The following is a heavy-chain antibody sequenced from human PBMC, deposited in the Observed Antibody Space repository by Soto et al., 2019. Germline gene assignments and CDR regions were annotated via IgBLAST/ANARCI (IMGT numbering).Heavy chain of an antibody. V-gene: IGHV1-8*01. CDR2: MNPNSGNT. CDR3: ARGIRIVVVPGGDYYYYMDV. Sequence: GASVKVSCKASGYTFTSYDINWVRQATGQGLELMGWMNPNSGNTGYAQKFQGRVTMIRNTSISTAYMELSSLRSEDTAVYYCARGIRIVVVPGGDYYYYMDVWGKGTTVTVSS. CDR1: GYTFTSYD. J-gene: IGHJ6*03. D-gene: IGHD2-2*01.